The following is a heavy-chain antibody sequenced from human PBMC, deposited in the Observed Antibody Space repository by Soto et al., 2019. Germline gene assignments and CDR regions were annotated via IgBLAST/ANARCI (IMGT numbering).Heavy chain of an antibody. CDR3: ARDKITGFFDY. V-gene: IGHV4-34*01. J-gene: IGHJ4*02. CDR2: INHSGST. CDR1: GGSFSGYY. D-gene: IGHD2-8*02. Sequence: SETLSLTCAVDGGSFSGYYWTWIRQPPGTGLEWIGEINHSGSTNYNPSLKSRVTISVDTSKNQFSLKLTSVTAADTAVYYCARDKITGFFDYWGQGTLVTVSS.